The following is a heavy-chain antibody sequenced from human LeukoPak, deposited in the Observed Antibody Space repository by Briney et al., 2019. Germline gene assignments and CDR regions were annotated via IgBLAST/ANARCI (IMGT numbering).Heavy chain of an antibody. CDR2: IYYSGST. D-gene: IGHD2-2*01. V-gene: IGHV4-30-4*01. J-gene: IGHJ4*02. CDR1: GGSISSGDYY. Sequence: SETLSLTCTVSGGSISSGDYYWSWIRQPPGKGLEWIGYIYYSGSTYYNPSLKSRVTISVDTSKNQFSLKLSFVTAADTAVYYCASHIVVVPAAIHPVDYWGQGTLVTVSS. CDR3: ASHIVVVPAAIHPVDY.